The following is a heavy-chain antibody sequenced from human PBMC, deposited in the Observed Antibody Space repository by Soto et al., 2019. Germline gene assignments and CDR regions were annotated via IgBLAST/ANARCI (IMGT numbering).Heavy chain of an antibody. CDR1: GFTFSSYA. V-gene: IGHV3-64*01. J-gene: IGHJ6*04. Sequence: EVQLVESGGGLVQPWGSLRLSCAASGFTFSSYAMHWVRQAPGKGLEYVSAISSNGGSTYYANSVKGRFTISRDNSKNTLYLQMGSLRAEDMAVYYCARDRSRFRYDILTGSDVWGKGTTVTVSS. D-gene: IGHD3-9*01. CDR2: ISSNGGST. CDR3: ARDRSRFRYDILTGSDV.